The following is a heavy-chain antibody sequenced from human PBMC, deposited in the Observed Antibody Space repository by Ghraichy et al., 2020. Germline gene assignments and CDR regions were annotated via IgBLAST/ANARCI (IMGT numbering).Heavy chain of an antibody. CDR1: GFTFSSYA. CDR3: AKRDSSSWYGH. V-gene: IGHV3-23*01. CDR2: ISGSGGST. Sequence: LSLTCAASGFTFSSYAMSWVRQAPGKGLEWVSAISGSGGSTYYADSVKGRFTISRDNSKNTLYLQMNSLRAEDTAVYYCAKRDSSSWYGHWGQGTLVTVSS. J-gene: IGHJ4*02. D-gene: IGHD6-13*01.